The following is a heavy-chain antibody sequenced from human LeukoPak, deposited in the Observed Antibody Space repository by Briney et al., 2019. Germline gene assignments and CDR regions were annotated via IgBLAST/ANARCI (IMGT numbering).Heavy chain of an antibody. D-gene: IGHD3-10*01. Sequence: GGSLRLSCAAPGFTFSSYAMSWVRQAPGKGLEWVSAISGSGGSTYYADSVKGRFTISRDNSKNTLYLQMNSLRAEDTAVYYCAKGKGWFGELFDYWGQGTLVTVSS. CDR2: ISGSGGST. V-gene: IGHV3-23*01. J-gene: IGHJ4*02. CDR1: GFTFSSYA. CDR3: AKGKGWFGELFDY.